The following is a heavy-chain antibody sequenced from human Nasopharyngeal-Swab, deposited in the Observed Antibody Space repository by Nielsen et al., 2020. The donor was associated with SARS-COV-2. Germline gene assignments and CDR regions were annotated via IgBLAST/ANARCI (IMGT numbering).Heavy chain of an antibody. CDR3: AREAHDYSNYRRGTEWFDP. J-gene: IGHJ5*02. Sequence: GGSLRLSCVASGFTFSNYGMHWVRQTPGKGLEWLATIKQGGSETFYVASVKGRFTISSDDSKNSVYLQINSLRAEDTAVYYCAREAHDYSNYRRGTEWFDPWGQGTLVTVSS. V-gene: IGHV3-7*01. CDR2: IKQGGSET. D-gene: IGHD4-11*01. CDR1: GFTFSNYG.